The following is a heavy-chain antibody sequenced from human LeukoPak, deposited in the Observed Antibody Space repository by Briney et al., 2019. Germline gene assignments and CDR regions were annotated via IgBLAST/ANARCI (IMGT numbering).Heavy chain of an antibody. D-gene: IGHD3-3*01. CDR1: GYTFTGYY. Sequence: AASVKVSCKASGYTFTGYYIHWVRQAPGQGLEWMGWINPNSGVTKYTQKFQGRVAMTRDTSISTASMELRRLTSDDAAVYYCATLYEPFDLWGQGTLVTVSS. V-gene: IGHV1-2*02. J-gene: IGHJ5*02. CDR3: ATLYEPFDL. CDR2: INPNSGVT.